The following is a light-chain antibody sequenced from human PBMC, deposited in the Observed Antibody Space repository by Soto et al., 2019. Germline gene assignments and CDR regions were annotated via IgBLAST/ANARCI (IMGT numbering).Light chain of an antibody. CDR1: QGISSY. J-gene: IGKJ2*01. Sequence: DIQLTQSPSVLSASVRDRVTITCRASQGISSYLAWYQQQPGEAPKLLIYAASTLQSGVPSRFSGSGSGTEFTLTIFSVQPEDFATYYCQQLNSYPYTFGQGTKLEIK. CDR3: QQLNSYPYT. V-gene: IGKV1-9*01. CDR2: AAS.